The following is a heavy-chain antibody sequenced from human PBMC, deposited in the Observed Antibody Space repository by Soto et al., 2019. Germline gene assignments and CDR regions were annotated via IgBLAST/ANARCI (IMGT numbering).Heavy chain of an antibody. D-gene: IGHD3-10*01. CDR1: CYTFTSYG. CDR2: INSNSGGT. CDR3: ARRYGSTGGSCDY. V-gene: IGHV1-2*02. Sequence: ASVKVSFKASCYTFTSYGISWVLHAPVQGLEWMLCINSNSGGTNYAHKFQGRLTVTRDTSISTVYMELSSLRPDDTAVYYCARRYGSTGGSCDYWGQGVLVTVSS. J-gene: IGHJ4*02.